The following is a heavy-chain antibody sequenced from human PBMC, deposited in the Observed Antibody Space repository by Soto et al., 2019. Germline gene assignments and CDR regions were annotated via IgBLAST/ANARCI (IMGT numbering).Heavy chain of an antibody. V-gene: IGHV3-23*01. CDR1: GFTFSSYA. D-gene: IGHD3-9*01. CDR3: AKLTDNDILTGFWPAHLDY. CDR2: ISGSGGST. J-gene: IGHJ4*02. Sequence: GGSLRLSCAASGFTFSSYAMNWVRQAPGKGLEWVSAISGSGGSTYYADSVKGRFTISRDKSKNTLYLQMNSLRAEDTAVYYCAKLTDNDILTGFWPAHLDYWGQGTLVTVSS.